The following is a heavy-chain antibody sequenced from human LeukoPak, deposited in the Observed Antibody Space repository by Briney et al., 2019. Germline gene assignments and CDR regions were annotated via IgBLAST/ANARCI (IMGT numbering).Heavy chain of an antibody. Sequence: PGGSLRLSCVASGFTFSETYMAWVRQAPGKGLEWVSYISSGGSTIYYADSVKGRFTISRDNGKNSLYLQMNSLRAEDTAVYYCAKDPNIVVVVAPSEYFQHWGQGTLVTVSS. V-gene: IGHV3-11*01. CDR1: GFTFSETY. CDR2: ISSGGSTI. CDR3: AKDPNIVVVVAPSEYFQH. D-gene: IGHD2-15*01. J-gene: IGHJ1*01.